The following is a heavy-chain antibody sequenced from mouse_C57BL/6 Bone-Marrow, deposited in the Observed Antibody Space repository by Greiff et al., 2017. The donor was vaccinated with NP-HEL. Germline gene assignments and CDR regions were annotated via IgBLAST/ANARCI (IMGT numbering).Heavy chain of an antibody. J-gene: IGHJ4*01. CDR1: GYAFTNYL. Sequence: QVQLQQSGAELVRPGTSVKVSCKASGYAFTNYLIEWVQQRPGQGLEWIGVINPGSGGTNYNEKFKGRATLTADKSSSTAYMQLSSLTSEDSAVYFCARSAMDYWGQGTSVTVSS. CDR3: ARSAMDY. V-gene: IGHV1-54*01. CDR2: INPGSGGT.